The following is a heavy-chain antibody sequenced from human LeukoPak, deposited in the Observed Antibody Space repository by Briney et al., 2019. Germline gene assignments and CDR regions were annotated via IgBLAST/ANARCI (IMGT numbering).Heavy chain of an antibody. V-gene: IGHV4-39*01. CDR1: GGSISSSSYY. Sequence: KPSETLSLTCTVSGGSISSSSYYWGWIRQPPGKGLEWIGSIYYSGSTYYNPSLMSRVTISVDTSKNQFSLKLSSVTAADTAVYYCARRLPAAIYFDYWGQGTLVTVSS. CDR3: ARRLPAAIYFDY. J-gene: IGHJ4*02. CDR2: IYYSGST. D-gene: IGHD2-2*01.